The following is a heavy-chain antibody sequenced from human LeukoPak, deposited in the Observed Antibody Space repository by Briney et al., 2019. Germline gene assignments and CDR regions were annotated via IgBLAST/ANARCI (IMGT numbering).Heavy chain of an antibody. CDR1: GGTFSSYA. V-gene: IGHV1-69*04. J-gene: IGHJ4*02. Sequence: ASVKVSCKASGGTFSSYAIGWVRQAPGQGLEWMGRIIPILGIANYAQKFQGRVTIPADKSTSTAYMELSSLRSEDTAVYYCASAYCSSTSCHRIDYWGQGTLVTVSS. D-gene: IGHD2-2*01. CDR3: ASAYCSSTSCHRIDY. CDR2: IIPILGIA.